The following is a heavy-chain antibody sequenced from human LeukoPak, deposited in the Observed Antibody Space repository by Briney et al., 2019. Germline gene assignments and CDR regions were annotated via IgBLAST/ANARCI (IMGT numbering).Heavy chain of an antibody. CDR3: AKGAAAAGRGHFDY. V-gene: IGHV3-43*02. Sequence: AGGSLRLSCAASGFTFDDYAMHWVRQAPGKGLEWVSLISGDGGSTYYADSVKGRFTISRDNSKNSLYLQMNSLRTEDTALYYCAKGAAAAGRGHFDYWGQGTLVTVSS. D-gene: IGHD6-13*01. CDR2: ISGDGGST. CDR1: GFTFDDYA. J-gene: IGHJ4*02.